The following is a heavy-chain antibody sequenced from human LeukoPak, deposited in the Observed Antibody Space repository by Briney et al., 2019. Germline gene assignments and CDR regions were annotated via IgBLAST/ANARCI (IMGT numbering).Heavy chain of an antibody. D-gene: IGHD2-2*01. CDR3: AKGSLRVVPAAKVDY. J-gene: IGHJ4*02. CDR1: GFTFSSYG. V-gene: IGHV3-30*02. Sequence: GGSLRLSCAASGFTFSSYGMHWVRQAPGKGLEWVAFIRYDGSNKYYADSVKGRFTISRDNSKNTLYLQMNSLRAEDTAVYYCAKGSLRVVPAAKVDYWGQGTLVTVPS. CDR2: IRYDGSNK.